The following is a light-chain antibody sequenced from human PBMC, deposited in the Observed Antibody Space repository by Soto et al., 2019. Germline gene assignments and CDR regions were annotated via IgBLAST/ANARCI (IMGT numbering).Light chain of an antibody. CDR1: SSDVGGFNY. V-gene: IGLV2-14*01. Sequence: SVLTQPASGSGSLGQSITISCTGSSSDVGGFNYVSWYQHHSGQAPKLIIYEVSNRPSGVSIRFSGSKSGSTASLIISGLQAEDEADYYCSSYETCTIAIFVFGAGT. J-gene: IGLJ1*01. CDR2: EVS. CDR3: SSYETCTIAIFV.